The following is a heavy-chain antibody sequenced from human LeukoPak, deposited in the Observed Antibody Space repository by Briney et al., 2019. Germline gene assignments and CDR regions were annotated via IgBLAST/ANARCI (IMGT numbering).Heavy chain of an antibody. V-gene: IGHV3-15*01. CDR3: GRAYDFSRH. CDR2: IKSKTDGGTT. Sequence: PGGSLRLSCAASGFTFSNAWMSWVRQAPGKGLEWVGRIKSKTDGGTTDYAAPVKGRFTISRDNAKNSLYLQMNSLRAEDTALYYCGRAYDFSRHWGQGTLVTVS. CDR1: GFTFSNAW. D-gene: IGHD3-3*01. J-gene: IGHJ4*02.